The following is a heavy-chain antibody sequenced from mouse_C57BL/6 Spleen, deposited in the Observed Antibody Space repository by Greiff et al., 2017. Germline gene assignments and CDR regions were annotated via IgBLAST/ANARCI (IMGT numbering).Heavy chain of an antibody. J-gene: IGHJ2*01. CDR1: GFNIKDYY. CDR3: TTHCYGSSPYFDY. D-gene: IGHD1-1*01. V-gene: IGHV14-1*01. Sequence: VQLQQSGAELVRPGASVKLSCTASGFNIKDYYMHWVKQRPEQGLEWIGRIDPEDGDTEYAPKFQGKATMTADTSSNTAYLQLSSLTSEDTAVYYCTTHCYGSSPYFDYWGQGTTLTVSS. CDR2: IDPEDGDT.